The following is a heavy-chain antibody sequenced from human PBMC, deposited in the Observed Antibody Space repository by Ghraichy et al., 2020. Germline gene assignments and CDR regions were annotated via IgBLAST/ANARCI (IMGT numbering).Heavy chain of an antibody. CDR2: INHIGST. CDR1: GGSFTSSSHY. CDR3: TRLDIGTTSSA. Sequence: SETLSLTCTVSGGSFTSSSHYWGWIRQPPGKGLEYIGSINHIGSTFYNSSMRGRVTISVDTFENQLSLKMTSVTAAGTAVYYCTRLDIGTTSSAWGHGTMVTVSS. J-gene: IGHJ3*01. D-gene: IGHD1-7*01. V-gene: IGHV4-39*01.